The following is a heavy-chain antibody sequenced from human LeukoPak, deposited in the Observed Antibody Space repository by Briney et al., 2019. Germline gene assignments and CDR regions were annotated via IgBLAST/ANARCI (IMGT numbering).Heavy chain of an antibody. CDR3: ATVPSIRTVVNL. J-gene: IGHJ5*02. Sequence: ASVKVSCKVSGYTLTELSMHWVRQAPGKGLEWMGGFDPEDGETIYAQKFQGRVTMTEDTSTDTAYMELSSLRSEDTAVYYCATVPSIRTVVNLWGQGTLVTVSS. D-gene: IGHD4-23*01. CDR2: FDPEDGET. V-gene: IGHV1-24*01. CDR1: GYTLTELS.